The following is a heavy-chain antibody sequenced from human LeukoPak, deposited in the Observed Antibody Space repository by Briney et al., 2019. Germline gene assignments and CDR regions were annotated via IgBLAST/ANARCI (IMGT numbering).Heavy chain of an antibody. CDR3: ARDNSLRIAVAATGGGYFDP. CDR1: GGSISSGSYY. D-gene: IGHD6-19*01. CDR2: IYPSGST. V-gene: IGHV4-61*02. Sequence: SQTLSLTCTVSGGSISSGSYYWSWILQPAGKRLEWIGRIYPSGSTHYNPSLKTRVTISVDTSKNQFSLKLCSVTAADTAVYYCARDNSLRIAVAATGGGYFDPWGQGTLVTVSS. J-gene: IGHJ5*02.